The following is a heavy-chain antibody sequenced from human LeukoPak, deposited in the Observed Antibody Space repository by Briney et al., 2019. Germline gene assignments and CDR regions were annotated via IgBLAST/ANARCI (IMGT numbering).Heavy chain of an antibody. CDR1: GYTFTSYY. J-gene: IGHJ4*02. CDR2: INPSGGST. D-gene: IGHD3-10*01. CDR3: ASDGGFWELSAFDY. Sequence: ASVKVSCTASGYTFTSYYMHWVRHAHGQGLEWMGIINPSGGSTSYAKKFQGRVTMTRDTSTSTVYMELSSLRSEDTAVYYCASDGGFWELSAFDYWGKGTLVTVSS. V-gene: IGHV1-46*01.